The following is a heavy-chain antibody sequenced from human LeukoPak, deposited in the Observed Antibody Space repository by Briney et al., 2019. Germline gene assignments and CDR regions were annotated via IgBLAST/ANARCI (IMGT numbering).Heavy chain of an antibody. CDR3: ARAVNYGSYYFDY. Sequence: ASVKVSCKASGYTFTSYDINWVRQAPGHGLEWMGWISPYNGNTNYAQNLQGRVTMTTDTSTSTAYMELRSLRSDDTALYYCARAVNYGSYYFDYWGQGTLVTVSS. CDR1: GYTFTSYD. D-gene: IGHD3-10*01. J-gene: IGHJ4*02. V-gene: IGHV1-18*01. CDR2: ISPYNGNT.